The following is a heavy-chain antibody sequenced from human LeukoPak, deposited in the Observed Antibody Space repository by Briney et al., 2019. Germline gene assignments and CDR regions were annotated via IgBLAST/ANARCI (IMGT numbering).Heavy chain of an antibody. V-gene: IGHV3-23*01. J-gene: IGHJ4*02. CDR3: AKQWFGDSPVE. CDR2: SRGTGGST. CDR1: EFTFTTYS. Sequence: GSLRLSCAASEFTFTTYSMCWVRQAPGKRLEWVSTSRGTGGSTYYKDSVKGRFTISRDNSKNTLDLQMNSLRAEDTAVYYCAKQWFGDSPVEWGQGTLVTVSS. D-gene: IGHD3-10*01.